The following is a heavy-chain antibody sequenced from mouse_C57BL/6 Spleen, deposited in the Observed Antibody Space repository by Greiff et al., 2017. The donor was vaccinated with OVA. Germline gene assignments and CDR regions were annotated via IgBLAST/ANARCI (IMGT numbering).Heavy chain of an antibody. D-gene: IGHD1-1*01. CDR1: GYTFTSYW. CDR3: ARSDYYGSSYDYFDY. CDR2: IYPGSGST. V-gene: IGHV1-55*01. J-gene: IGHJ2*01. Sequence: QVQLQQSGAELVKPGASVKMSCKASGYTFTSYWITWVKQRPGQGLEWIGDIYPGSGSTNYNEKFKSKATLTVDPSSSTAYMQLSSLTSEDSAVYYCARSDYYGSSYDYFDYWGQGTTLTVSS.